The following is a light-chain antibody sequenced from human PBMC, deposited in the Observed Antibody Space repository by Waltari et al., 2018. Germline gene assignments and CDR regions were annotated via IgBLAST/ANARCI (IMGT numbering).Light chain of an antibody. J-gene: IGKJ4*01. V-gene: IGKV3-20*01. CDR2: DAS. CDR1: QSLSNNY. Sequence: EIVLTQSPGTLSLSPGERASLSCRASQSLSNNYVAWYQHKPAQAPRPLIFDASRRATGIPDRFSGSGSGTDFTLTISSLEPEDFAVYYCQKYGSTPRPFGGGTKV. CDR3: QKYGSTPRP.